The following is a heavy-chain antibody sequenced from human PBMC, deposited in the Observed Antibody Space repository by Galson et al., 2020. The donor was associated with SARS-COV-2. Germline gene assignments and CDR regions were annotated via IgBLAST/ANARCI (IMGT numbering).Heavy chain of an antibody. CDR1: GFTFSSYA. CDR2: ISYDGSNK. CDR3: AREGVQGYSSGWYQADARYFDL. V-gene: IGHV3-30-3*01. D-gene: IGHD6-19*01. Sequence: GESLKISCAASGFTFSSYAMHWVRQAPGKGLEWVAVISYDGSNKYYADSVKGRFTISRDNSKNTLYLQMNSLRAEDAAVYYCAREGVQGYSSGWYQADARYFDLWGRGTLVTVSS. J-gene: IGHJ2*01.